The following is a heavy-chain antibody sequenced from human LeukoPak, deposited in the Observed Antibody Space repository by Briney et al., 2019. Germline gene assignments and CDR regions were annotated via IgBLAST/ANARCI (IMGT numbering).Heavy chain of an antibody. CDR2: IRNDGGSK. V-gene: IGHV3-30*02. J-gene: IGHJ4*02. CDR3: AKDSSGWATDY. Sequence: GGSLRLSCAASGFTFRNYNMHWVRQPPGKGLEWVAFIRNDGGSKNYADSVKGRFTISRDNSKNTLYLQMDSLRAEDMAVYYCAKDSSGWATDYWGQGTLVTVSS. CDR1: GFTFRNYN. D-gene: IGHD6-19*01.